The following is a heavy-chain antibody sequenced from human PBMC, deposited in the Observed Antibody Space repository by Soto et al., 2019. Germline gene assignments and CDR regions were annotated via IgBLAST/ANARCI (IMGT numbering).Heavy chain of an antibody. V-gene: IGHV1-2*04. J-gene: IGHJ6*02. Sequence: ASVKVSCKASGYTFTGYYMHWVRQAPGQGLEWMGWINPNSGGTNYAQKFQGWVTMTRDTSISTAYMELSRLRSDDTAVYYCARDPGHSSGWPSYYYYYGMDVWGQ. CDR2: INPNSGGT. CDR1: GYTFTGYY. CDR3: ARDPGHSSGWPSYYYYYGMDV. D-gene: IGHD6-19*01.